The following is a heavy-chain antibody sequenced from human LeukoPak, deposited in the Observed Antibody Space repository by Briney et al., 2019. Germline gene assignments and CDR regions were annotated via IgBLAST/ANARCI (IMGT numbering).Heavy chain of an antibody. Sequence: GVSLRLPCAASILPFSRYAMMGVPRAPGKALEWVSAISYSGGNTYYADSVKGRLTISRHNSKNTLYLQLNSLRAEGTAVYYCGKDLGVLPGSGLDYWGQGTLVSV. J-gene: IGHJ4*02. CDR1: ILPFSRYA. V-gene: IGHV3-23*01. CDR3: GKDLGVLPGSGLDY. D-gene: IGHD3-10*02. CDR2: ISYSGGNT.